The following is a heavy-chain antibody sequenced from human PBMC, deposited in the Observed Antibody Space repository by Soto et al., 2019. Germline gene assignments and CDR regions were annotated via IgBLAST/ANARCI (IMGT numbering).Heavy chain of an antibody. CDR3: AKKSRGTYFDY. J-gene: IGHJ4*02. D-gene: IGHD3-16*01. Sequence: PGGSLRLSCAASGFTFTNYVMSWVRQAPGKGLEWVSVISGSGSSTYYADSVKGRFTISRDNSKNTLYLQMNSLRAEDTAVYYCAKKSRGTYFDYWGQGTLVTVPS. CDR1: GFTFTNYV. CDR2: ISGSGSST. V-gene: IGHV3-23*01.